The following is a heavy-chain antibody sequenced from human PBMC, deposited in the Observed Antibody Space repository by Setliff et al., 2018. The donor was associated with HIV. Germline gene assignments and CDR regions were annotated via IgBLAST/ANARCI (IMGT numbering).Heavy chain of an antibody. D-gene: IGHD6-19*01. V-gene: IGHV4-4*08. CDR1: GGSISRYF. CDR3: ARDQEWLVEVEGDALHI. J-gene: IGHJ3*02. CDR2: LDTRGRA. Sequence: SETLSLTCTVSGGSISRYFWNWIRQPPGKGLEWIGYLDTRGRAIYNPSLESRVAIWMDTSKNQFSLRAEDTAVYYCARDQEWLVEVEGDALHIWGQGTMVTVSS.